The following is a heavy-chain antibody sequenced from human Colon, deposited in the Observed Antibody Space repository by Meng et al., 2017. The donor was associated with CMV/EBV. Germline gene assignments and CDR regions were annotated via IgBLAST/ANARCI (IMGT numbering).Heavy chain of an antibody. Sequence: GGSLRLSCAASGFTFSSYEMNWVRQAPGKGLEWVSYISSSGSTIYYADSVKGQFTISRDNSKNTLYLQMNSLRTDDTAMYYCAREMGHKKRIFDYWGQGTLVTVSS. D-gene: IGHD2-15*01. J-gene: IGHJ4*02. CDR2: ISSSGSTI. CDR1: GFTFSSYE. CDR3: AREMGHKKRIFDY. V-gene: IGHV3-48*03.